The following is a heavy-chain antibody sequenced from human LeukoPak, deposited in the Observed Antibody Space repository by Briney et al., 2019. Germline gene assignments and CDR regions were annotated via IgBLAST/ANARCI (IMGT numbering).Heavy chain of an antibody. V-gene: IGHV3-21*01. D-gene: IGHD3-22*01. CDR2: ISSSSSYI. Sequence: PGGSLRLSCGTSGFTFSSYSMNWVRQAPGKGLEWVSSISSSSSYIYYADSVKGRFTISRDNAKNSLYLQMNSLRAEDTAVYYCARDRNGYYYDSSGYLWFDPWGQGTLVTVSS. CDR1: GFTFSSYS. CDR3: ARDRNGYYYDSSGYLWFDP. J-gene: IGHJ5*02.